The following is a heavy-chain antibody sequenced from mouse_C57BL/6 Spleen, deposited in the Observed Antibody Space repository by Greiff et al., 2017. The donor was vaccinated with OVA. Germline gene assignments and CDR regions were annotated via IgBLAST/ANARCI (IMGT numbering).Heavy chain of an antibody. CDR1: GYTFTRYD. D-gene: IGHD1-1*01. CDR2: LYPRDGST. J-gene: IGHJ4*01. CDR3: ARGHYYGSSYDAMDY. Sequence: QVQLKESGPELVKPGASVKLSCKASGYTFTRYDINWVKQRPGQGLEWIGWLYPRDGSTKYNEKLKGKATLTVDTSSRTAYMELHILTSEDSAVYFGARGHYYGSSYDAMDYWGQGTSVTVSS. V-gene: IGHV1-85*01.